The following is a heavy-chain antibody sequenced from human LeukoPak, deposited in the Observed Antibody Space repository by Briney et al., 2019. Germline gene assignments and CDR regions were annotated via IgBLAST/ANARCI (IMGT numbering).Heavy chain of an antibody. CDR3: ARDGGGIDY. D-gene: IGHD3-16*01. CDR2: ISSSSSDI. V-gene: IGHV3-21*01. Sequence: GGSLRLSCAASGXTFSSYRMNWVRQAPGKGLEWVSSISSSSSDIKYADSVKGRFTISRDNAKNSLYLQMNSLRAEDTAVYYCARDGGGIDYWGQGTLVTVSS. CDR1: GXTFSSYR. J-gene: IGHJ4*02.